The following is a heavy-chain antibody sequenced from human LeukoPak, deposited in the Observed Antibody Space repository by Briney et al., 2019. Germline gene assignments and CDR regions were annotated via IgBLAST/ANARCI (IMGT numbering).Heavy chain of an antibody. CDR3: ATADKWEPLDY. D-gene: IGHD1-26*01. CDR2: FDPEDGEP. V-gene: IGHV1-24*01. Sequence: ASVKVSCKVSGNSLSETSIHWVRQAPGQWLEWMGGFDPEDGEPIFAQRFQGRFSMTEDTSADTAYMELSSLRPEDTAVYYCATADKWEPLDYWGQGTLVTVSS. CDR1: GNSLSETS. J-gene: IGHJ4*02.